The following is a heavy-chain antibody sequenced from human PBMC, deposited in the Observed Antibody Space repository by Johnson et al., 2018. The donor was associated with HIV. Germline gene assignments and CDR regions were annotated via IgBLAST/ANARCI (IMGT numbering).Heavy chain of an antibody. V-gene: IGHV3-20*03. CDR3: TTPGDRWYTLVGEAAFDI. J-gene: IGHJ3*02. CDR2: INWNGSGT. D-gene: IGHD2-15*01. Sequence: VQLVESGGGVVQPGRSLRLPSAASGSTFDDYDMGWVRQGPGKGLEWVSGINWNGSGTGYPAFSKGRLSISGDDSSNTLYLQMNGLKTEDTAVYYCTTPGDRWYTLVGEAAFDIWGQGTMVTVSS. CDR1: GSTFDDYD.